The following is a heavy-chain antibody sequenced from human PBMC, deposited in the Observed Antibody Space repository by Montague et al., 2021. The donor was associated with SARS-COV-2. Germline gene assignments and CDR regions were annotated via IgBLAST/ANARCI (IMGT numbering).Heavy chain of an antibody. J-gene: IGHJ4*02. CDR1: GFTFSSYS. V-gene: IGHV3-21*01. Sequence: SLRLSCAASGFTFSSYSMNWVRQAPGKGLEWVSSISSSSSYIYYADSVKSRFTVSRDNAKNSLYLQMNSLRAEDTAVYYCARDKYYDILTGYYNYWGQGTLVTVSS. CDR2: ISSSSSYI. CDR3: ARDKYYDILTGYYNY. D-gene: IGHD3-9*01.